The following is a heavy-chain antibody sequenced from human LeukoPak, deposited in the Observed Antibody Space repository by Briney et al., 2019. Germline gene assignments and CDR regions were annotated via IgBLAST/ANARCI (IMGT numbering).Heavy chain of an antibody. D-gene: IGHD3-3*01. CDR1: GYTFTSYG. J-gene: IGHJ4*02. V-gene: IGHV1-18*01. CDR2: ISAYNGNT. CDR3: ARAVFTIFGVVQTFDY. Sequence: AASVKVSCKASGYTFTSYGISWVRQAPGQGLEWMGWISAYNGNTNYAQKLQGRVTMTTDTSTSTAYMELRSLRSDDTAVYYCARAVFTIFGVVQTFDYWGQGTLVTVSS.